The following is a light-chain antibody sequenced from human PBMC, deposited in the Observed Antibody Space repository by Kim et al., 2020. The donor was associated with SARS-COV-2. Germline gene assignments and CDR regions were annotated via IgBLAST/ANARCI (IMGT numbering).Light chain of an antibody. Sequence: SYELTQPPSVSVSPGQTASITCSGDILGVKCASWYQQKPGQSPRLVIYEDTNRPSGVPERVSGSKSWNTATLTISGTQGMDEAAYYCQAWDSRTVVFGGGTQLTVL. CDR2: EDT. CDR1: ILGVKC. J-gene: IGLJ3*02. V-gene: IGLV3-1*01. CDR3: QAWDSRTVV.